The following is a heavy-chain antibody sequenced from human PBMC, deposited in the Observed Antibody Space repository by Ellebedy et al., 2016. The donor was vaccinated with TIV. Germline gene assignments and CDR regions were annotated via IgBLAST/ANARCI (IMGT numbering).Heavy chain of an antibody. Sequence: GESLKISCAASGLTFNSNAMTWVRQAPGKGLEWVSTIGRGGGNTYYADSVKGRFTISRDNSKNTLFLQMNNLRAEDAAVYYCAKGRGSGWYMYPIDYWGHGTLVTVSS. J-gene: IGHJ4*01. CDR1: GLTFNSNA. CDR2: IGRGGGNT. CDR3: AKGRGSGWYMYPIDY. D-gene: IGHD6-19*01. V-gene: IGHV3-23*01.